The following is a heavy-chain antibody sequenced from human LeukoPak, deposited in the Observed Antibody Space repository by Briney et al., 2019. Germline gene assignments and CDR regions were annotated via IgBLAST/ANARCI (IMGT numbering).Heavy chain of an antibody. CDR3: AGSIAVAGIDY. CDR2: IYYSGST. CDR1: GGSISSYF. V-gene: IGHV4-59*01. D-gene: IGHD6-19*01. Sequence: SETLSLTCTVSGGSISSYFWSWIRQPPGKGLEWIGYIYYSGSTNYNPSLKSRVTISVDTSKNQFSLKLSSVTAADTAVYYCAGSIAVAGIDYWGQGTLVTVSS. J-gene: IGHJ4*02.